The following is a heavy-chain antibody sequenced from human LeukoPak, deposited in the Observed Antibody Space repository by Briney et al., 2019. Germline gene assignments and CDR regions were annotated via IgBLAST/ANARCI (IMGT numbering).Heavy chain of an antibody. J-gene: IGHJ3*02. V-gene: IGHV1-46*01. CDR3: AVASGSYGAFDI. Sequence: GASVKVSCKASGYTFTSYYMHWVRQAPGQGLEWMGIINPSGGSTSYAQKFQGRVTMTRDTSTSTAYMELRSLRSDDTAVYYCAVASGSYGAFDIWGQGTMVTVSS. D-gene: IGHD3-10*01. CDR2: INPSGGST. CDR1: GYTFTSYY.